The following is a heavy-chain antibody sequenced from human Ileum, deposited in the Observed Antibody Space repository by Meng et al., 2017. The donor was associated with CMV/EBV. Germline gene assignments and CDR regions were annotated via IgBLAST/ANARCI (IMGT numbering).Heavy chain of an antibody. V-gene: IGHV3-74*01. CDR2: IDIDGSIT. D-gene: IGHD6-13*01. Sequence: EVQRVEYGGGLVQPGGVTRLSCAVSGFTFTDYWMQWVRQAPGKGLVWVSRIDIDGSITTFSDSVKGRFTISRDNAKNTLYLEMNSLRAEDTAVYYCARDADGPGSLIDYWGRGTLVTVSS. J-gene: IGHJ4*01. CDR1: GFTFTDYW. CDR3: ARDADGPGSLIDY.